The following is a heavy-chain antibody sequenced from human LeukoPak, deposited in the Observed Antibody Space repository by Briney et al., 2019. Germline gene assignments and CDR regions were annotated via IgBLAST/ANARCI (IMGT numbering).Heavy chain of an antibody. CDR3: ARAYSGYDFFDY. Sequence: ASVKVSCKASVGTFSRYAISWVRQAPGQGLEWMGGIIPIFGTANYAQKFQGRVTITADESTSTAYMEVSSLRSEDTAVYYGARAYSGYDFFDYWGQGVLVTVSS. V-gene: IGHV1-69*13. CDR2: IIPIFGTA. J-gene: IGHJ4*02. CDR1: VGTFSRYA. D-gene: IGHD5-12*01.